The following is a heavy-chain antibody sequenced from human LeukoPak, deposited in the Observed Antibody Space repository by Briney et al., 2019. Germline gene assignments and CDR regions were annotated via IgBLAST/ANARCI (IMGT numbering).Heavy chain of an antibody. D-gene: IGHD6-13*01. CDR3: ARDWQQLVYFDY. CDR2: INHSGST. Sequence: PSETLSLTCVLYGGSSSGYYWNWIRQPPGKGLEWIGEINHSGSTNYNPSLKSRVTISVDTSKNQFSLKLSSVTAADTAVYYCARDWQQLVYFDYWGQGTLVTVSS. V-gene: IGHV4-34*01. CDR1: GGSSSGYY. J-gene: IGHJ4*02.